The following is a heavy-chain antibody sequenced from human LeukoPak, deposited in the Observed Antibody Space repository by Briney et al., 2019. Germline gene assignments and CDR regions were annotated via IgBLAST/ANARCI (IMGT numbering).Heavy chain of an antibody. V-gene: IGHV3-30*02. CDR2: IRYNGNNQ. J-gene: IGHJ6*03. CDR1: GFSFSTYA. Sequence: GGSLRLSCAASGFSFSTYAMYWVRQAPGKGLEWVTFIRYNGNNQYYADSVKGRFTISRDNSKNTLYLQMNSLKGDDTAVYYCAKDSAFYYIDVWGKGTTVIISS. D-gene: IGHD3-10*01. CDR3: AKDSAFYYIDV.